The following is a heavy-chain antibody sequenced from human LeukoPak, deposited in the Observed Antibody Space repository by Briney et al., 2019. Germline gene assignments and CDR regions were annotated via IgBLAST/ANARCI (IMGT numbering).Heavy chain of an antibody. CDR2: ITSDGSVT. CDR3: AKDSSIAFGSGRVSWFDP. Sequence: GGSLRLSCSASGFPFSMAWVHWVRQAPGKGLVWVARITSDGSVTTYADSVRGRFSISRDNAKKKLFLQMNSLSAEDTAVYYCAKDSSIAFGSGRVSWFDPWGQGTLVTVSS. D-gene: IGHD3-10*01. V-gene: IGHV3-74*01. J-gene: IGHJ5*02. CDR1: GFPFSMAW.